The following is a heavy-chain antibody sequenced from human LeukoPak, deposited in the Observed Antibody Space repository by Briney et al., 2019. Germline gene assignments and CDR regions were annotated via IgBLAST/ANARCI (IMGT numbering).Heavy chain of an antibody. CDR1: GFTFRRNA. V-gene: IGHV3-30*02. D-gene: IGHD2-15*01. Sequence: GGSLRLSCVASGFTFRRNAMHWVRLAPGKGLEWVTFIRDDGNEQYYADSVKGRFTISRDNSKNTLYLQMNRLRVEDTAVYYCVQERDRRGYFDYWGQGTLVTVSS. J-gene: IGHJ4*02. CDR2: IRDDGNEQ. CDR3: VQERDRRGYFDY.